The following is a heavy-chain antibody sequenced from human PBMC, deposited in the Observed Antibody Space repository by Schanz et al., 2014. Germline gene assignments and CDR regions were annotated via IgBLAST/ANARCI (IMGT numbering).Heavy chain of an antibody. CDR1: GFTVSSNH. CDR3: ARVHHYDPSGWGYFDS. CDR2: IYSGIGA. J-gene: IGHJ4*02. Sequence: VQLVESGGGLVQPGGSLRLSCAVSGFTVSSNHMSWVRQAPGKGLEWVSVIYSGIGAYYADSVKDRFTVSRDNSKNTVYLQMNRLRAEDTAVYYCARVHHYDPSGWGYFDSWGQGTLVTVSS. V-gene: IGHV3-66*01. D-gene: IGHD3-22*01.